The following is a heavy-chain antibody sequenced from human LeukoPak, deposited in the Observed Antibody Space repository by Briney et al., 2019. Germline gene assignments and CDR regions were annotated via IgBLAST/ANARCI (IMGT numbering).Heavy chain of an antibody. D-gene: IGHD2-21*02. CDR3: AREAYCGGDCYSDFDY. J-gene: IGHJ4*02. CDR1: GYTFTSYG. V-gene: IGHV1-18*01. CDR2: ISAYNGNT. Sequence: GASVKVSCKASGYTFTSYGISWVRQAPGQGLEWMGWISAYNGNTNYAQKLQGRVTMTTDTSTSTAYMELRSLRSDDTAVYYCAREAYCGGDCYSDFDYWGQGTLVTVSS.